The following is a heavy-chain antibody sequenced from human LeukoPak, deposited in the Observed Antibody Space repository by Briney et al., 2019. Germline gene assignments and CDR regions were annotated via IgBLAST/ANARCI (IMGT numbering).Heavy chain of an antibody. J-gene: IGHJ4*02. CDR2: IYYSGST. CDR1: GGSISSSSYY. CDR3: ARIAPFYSSGSIDY. D-gene: IGHD6-19*01. V-gene: IGHV4-39*01. Sequence: SETLSLTCTVSGGSISSSSYYWGWIRQPPGKGLEWIGSIYYSGSTYYNPSLKSRVTISVDTSKNQFSLRLSSVTAADTAVYYCARIAPFYSSGSIDYWGQGTLVTVSS.